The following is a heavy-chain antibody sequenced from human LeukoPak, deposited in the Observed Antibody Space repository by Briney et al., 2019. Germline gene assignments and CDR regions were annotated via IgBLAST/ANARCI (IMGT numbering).Heavy chain of an antibody. D-gene: IGHD2-2*01. V-gene: IGHV3-21*01. CDR2: ISSSSSYI. Sequence: GGSLRLSCAASGFTFSSYSMNWVRQAPGKGLEWVSSISSSSSYIYYADSVKGRFTISRDNAKNSLYLQMNSLRAEDTAVYYCARGLYCSSTSCSNWFDPWGQGTLVTVSS. CDR1: GFTFSSYS. J-gene: IGHJ5*02. CDR3: ARGLYCSSTSCSNWFDP.